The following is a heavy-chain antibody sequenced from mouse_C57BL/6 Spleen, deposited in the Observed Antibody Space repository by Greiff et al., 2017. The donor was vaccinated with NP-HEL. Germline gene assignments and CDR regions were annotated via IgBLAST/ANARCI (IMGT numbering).Heavy chain of an antibody. CDR1: GFSFSSYA. D-gene: IGHD3-2*02. Sequence: EVQLVESGGGLVKPGGSLTLSCAASGFSFSSYAMSWVRQTPGKRLEWVATISDGGSYTYYPAYVKGRFTISRDNAKNNLYLQMCHLKSGDTAIYYCARMWRQLRPMYYCGYWGKDTTHTVSS. CDR2: ISDGGSYT. V-gene: IGHV5-4*01. J-gene: IGHJ2*01. CDR3: ARMWRQLRPMYYCGY.